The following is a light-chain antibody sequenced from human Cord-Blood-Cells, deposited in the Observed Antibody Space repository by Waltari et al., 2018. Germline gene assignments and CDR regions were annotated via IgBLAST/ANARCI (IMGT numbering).Light chain of an antibody. CDR1: SSDVGSYNL. V-gene: IGLV2-23*01. J-gene: IGLJ3*02. Sequence: QSALTQPASVSGSPGQSITISCTGTSSDVGSYNLVSWYQQHPGKAPKLMLYEGSKRPSGVSTRVSGAKTANTASLTISGLQAEEEADYYCCSYAGSSTWVFGGGTKLTVL. CDR3: CSYAGSSTWV. CDR2: EGS.